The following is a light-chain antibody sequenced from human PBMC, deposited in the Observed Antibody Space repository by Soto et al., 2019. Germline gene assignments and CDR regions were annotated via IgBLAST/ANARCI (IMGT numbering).Light chain of an antibody. V-gene: IGKV1-39*01. CDR2: GTS. Sequence: DVQMTQSPSSLSASVGDRVVITCLASQTISTSVNWYRQKPGKAPALLIYGTSNLESGVPSRFSDSGSGTEFTRTISSLRPDDCATYFCQQSSITPLTFGGGTKVELK. CDR3: QQSSITPLT. J-gene: IGKJ4*01. CDR1: QTISTS.